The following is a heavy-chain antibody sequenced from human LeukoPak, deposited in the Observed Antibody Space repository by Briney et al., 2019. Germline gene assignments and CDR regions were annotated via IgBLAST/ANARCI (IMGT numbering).Heavy chain of an antibody. CDR3: VRDHYYDSSGYTFRH. CDR2: IYYSGST. D-gene: IGHD3-22*01. CDR1: GGSINNYY. Sequence: VKPSETLSLTCTVSGGSINNYYWSWIRQPPGKGLEWIGYIYYSGSTSYNPSLKSRVTISVDTSKNQFSLKLSSVTAADTAVYYCVRDHYYDSSGYTFRHWGQGTLVTVSS. V-gene: IGHV4-59*01. J-gene: IGHJ1*01.